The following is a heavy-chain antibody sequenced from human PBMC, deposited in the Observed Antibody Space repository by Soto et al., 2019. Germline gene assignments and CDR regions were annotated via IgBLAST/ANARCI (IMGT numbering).Heavy chain of an antibody. CDR3: AVGGLPDRSRADY. V-gene: IGHV3-48*01. CDR1: GFTFSVYS. D-gene: IGHD1-26*01. CDR2: ISSGSGTI. Sequence: GGSLRLSCAASGFTFSVYSMNWVRQAPGKGLEWVSYISSGSGTIYYADSVKGRFTISRDNAWNSLYLQMNSLTAEDTAVYYCAVGGLPDRSRADYWGQGTLVTVSS. J-gene: IGHJ4*02.